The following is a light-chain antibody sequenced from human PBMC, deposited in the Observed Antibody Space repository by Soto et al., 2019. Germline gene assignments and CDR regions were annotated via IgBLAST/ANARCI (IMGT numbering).Light chain of an antibody. Sequence: DIQMTQSPSTLSASVGDRVTITCRASQSISSWLAWYQQKPGKAPKLLIYKASNLESGVPSRFRGTASGTEFTLTIRTLQPYALSNYYCQPYNGYSGTFGQGTKLEIK. J-gene: IGKJ2*02. CDR3: QPYNGYSGT. CDR1: QSISSW. CDR2: KAS. V-gene: IGKV1-5*03.